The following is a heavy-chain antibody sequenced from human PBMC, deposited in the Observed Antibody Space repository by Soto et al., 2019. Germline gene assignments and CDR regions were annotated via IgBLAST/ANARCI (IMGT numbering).Heavy chain of an antibody. D-gene: IGHD6-6*01. CDR1: GFTFSSYA. CDR3: ARGNSSSDHPIVQPYYFDY. Sequence: GGSLRLSCAASGFTFSSYAMHWVRQAPGKGLEWVAVISYDGSNKYYADSVKGRFTISRDNSKNTLYLQMNSLRAEDTAVYYCARGNSSSDHPIVQPYYFDYWGQGTLVTVSS. CDR2: ISYDGSNK. J-gene: IGHJ4*02. V-gene: IGHV3-30*04.